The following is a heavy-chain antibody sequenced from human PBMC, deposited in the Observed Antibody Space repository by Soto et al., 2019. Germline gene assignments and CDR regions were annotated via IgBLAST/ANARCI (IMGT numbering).Heavy chain of an antibody. Sequence: PSETLSLTCTVSGGSISSYYWSWIRQPPGKGLEWIGSIYYSGSTYYNPSLKSRVTISVDTSKNQFSLKLSSVTAADTAVYYCARNKRLRHHRDYYYYYGMDVWGQGTTVTVSS. D-gene: IGHD4-17*01. CDR2: IYYSGST. V-gene: IGHV4-59*05. CDR3: ARNKRLRHHRDYYYYYGMDV. J-gene: IGHJ6*02. CDR1: GGSISSYY.